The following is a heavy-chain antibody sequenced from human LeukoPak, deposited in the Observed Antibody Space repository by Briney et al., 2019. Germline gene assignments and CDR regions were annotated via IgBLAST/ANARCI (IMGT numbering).Heavy chain of an antibody. Sequence: GASVKVSCKASGYTFTSYYMHWVRQAPGQGLEWMGWINPNSGGTNYAQKFQGWVTMTRDTSISTAYMELSRLRSDDTAVYYCARGGYGIAAAAPDYWGQGTLVTVSS. D-gene: IGHD6-13*01. J-gene: IGHJ4*02. CDR1: GYTFTSYY. V-gene: IGHV1-2*04. CDR3: ARGGYGIAAAAPDY. CDR2: INPNSGGT.